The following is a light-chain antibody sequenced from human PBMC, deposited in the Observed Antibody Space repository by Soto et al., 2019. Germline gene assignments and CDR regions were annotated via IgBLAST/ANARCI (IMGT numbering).Light chain of an antibody. CDR1: QTVLYNSNY. CDR2: WAS. CDR3: QQYYTTPVT. V-gene: IGKV4-1*01. Sequence: DIVMTQSPDSLAVSLGERDTINCKASQTVLYNSNYLAWYQQKPGQPPKLLIYWASTRESGVPDRFSGSGSGTDFTLTISSLQAEDVAVYYCQQYYTTPVTFGQGTKVEIK. J-gene: IGKJ1*01.